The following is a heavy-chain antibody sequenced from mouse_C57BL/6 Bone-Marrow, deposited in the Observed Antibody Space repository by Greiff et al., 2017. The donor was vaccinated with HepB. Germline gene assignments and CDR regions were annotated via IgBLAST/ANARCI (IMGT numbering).Heavy chain of an antibody. CDR1: GYTFTSYG. D-gene: IGHD1-1*01. Sequence: VKLMESGAELARPGASVKLSCKASGYTFTSYGISWVKQRTGQGLEWIGEIYPRSGNTYYNEKFKGKATLTADKSSSTAYMELRSLTSEDSAVYFCARGGYYYGSSYDAMDYWGQGTSVTVSS. J-gene: IGHJ4*01. V-gene: IGHV1-81*01. CDR3: ARGGYYYGSSYDAMDY. CDR2: IYPRSGNT.